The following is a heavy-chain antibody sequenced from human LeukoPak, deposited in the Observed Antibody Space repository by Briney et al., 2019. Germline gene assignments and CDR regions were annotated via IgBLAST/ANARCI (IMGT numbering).Heavy chain of an antibody. Sequence: SETLSLTCTVSGGSISFYCWSWIRQPAGKGLEWIGRIYTSGSTNYNPSLKSRVTMSVDTSKNQFSLKLSSVTAADTAVYFCARDHRPGYEGYYFDYWGQGTLVTVSS. CDR2: IYTSGST. CDR3: ARDHRPGYEGYYFDY. CDR1: GGSISFYC. V-gene: IGHV4-4*07. J-gene: IGHJ4*02. D-gene: IGHD3-16*01.